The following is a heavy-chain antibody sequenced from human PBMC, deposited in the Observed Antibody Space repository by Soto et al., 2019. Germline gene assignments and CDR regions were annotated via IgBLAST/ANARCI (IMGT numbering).Heavy chain of an antibody. CDR3: SRVVSVALTAPWSFDI. Sequence: ASVKVSCKASGYTFTDYYMHWVRQAPGQGLEWMGIINAGGGTTNYAQKFQGRVTMTRDTSTSTVYMELSSLRSEDTAVYYCSRVVSVALTAPWSFDIWG. CDR1: GYTFTDYY. D-gene: IGHD2-21*02. CDR2: INAGGGTT. J-gene: IGHJ3*02. V-gene: IGHV1-46*01.